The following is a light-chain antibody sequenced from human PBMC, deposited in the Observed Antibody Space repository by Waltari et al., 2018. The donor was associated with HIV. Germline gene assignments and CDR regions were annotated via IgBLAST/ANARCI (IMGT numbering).Light chain of an antibody. V-gene: IGLV1-44*01. J-gene: IGLJ2*01. Sequence: QSVLTQPPSASGTPGQRVTISCSGSSPHIGRNPVNWYQQLPGTAPKLLIYSNYQRPSGVPDRFSGSKSGTSASLAISGLHSEDEADYYCAAWDDSLNGVVFGGGTKLTVL. CDR1: SPHIGRNP. CDR2: SNY. CDR3: AAWDDSLNGVV.